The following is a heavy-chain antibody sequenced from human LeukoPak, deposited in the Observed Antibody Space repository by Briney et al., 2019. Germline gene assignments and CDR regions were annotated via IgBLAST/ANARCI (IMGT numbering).Heavy chain of an antibody. Sequence: ASVKVSCKASGNIFTGHNRHWMRQAPGQGLEWMGWVNPTSGVPNYAQKFQGRVTMTSDTSVSTAYMELSGLTSDDTAVYFCAVSIQVAAIPAFDYWGQGTVVTVSS. D-gene: IGHD2-15*01. CDR3: AVSIQVAAIPAFDY. CDR2: VNPTSGVP. CDR1: GNIFTGHN. J-gene: IGHJ4*02. V-gene: IGHV1-2*02.